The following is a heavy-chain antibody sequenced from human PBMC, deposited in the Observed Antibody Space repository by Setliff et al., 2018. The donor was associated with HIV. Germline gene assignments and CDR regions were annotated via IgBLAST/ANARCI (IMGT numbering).Heavy chain of an antibody. CDR2: INHSGST. CDR1: GGSFSGYY. CDR3: ARGLSVYDPVGFDY. J-gene: IGHJ4*02. D-gene: IGHD3-22*01. V-gene: IGHV4-34*01. Sequence: SETLSLTCAVYGGSFSGYYWSWIRQPPGKGLEWIGEINHSGSTNYNPSLKSRVTISLDTSKNQFSLKLSSVPAADAAVYYCARGLSVYDPVGFDYWGQGTLVTVSS.